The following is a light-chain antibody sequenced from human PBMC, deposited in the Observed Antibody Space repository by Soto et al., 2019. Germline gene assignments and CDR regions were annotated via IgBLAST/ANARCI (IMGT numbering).Light chain of an antibody. J-gene: IGKJ4*01. CDR2: WAS. CDR1: PSVLYSSNNKNY. V-gene: IGKV4-1*01. CDR3: QQYDSTPPRRT. Sequence: DIVMTQSPDSLAVSLGERATINCKSSPSVLYSSNNKNYLAWYHQKPRQPPKLITYWASTRESRYPDRFSGSGSVPDFKRTFRRLQAAAMELYDCQQYDSTPPRRTCGGGTQVEIK.